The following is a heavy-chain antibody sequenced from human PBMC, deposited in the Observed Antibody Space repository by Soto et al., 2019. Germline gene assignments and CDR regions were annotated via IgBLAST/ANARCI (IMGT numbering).Heavy chain of an antibody. CDR3: VRHAQWIIRAY. Sequence: SGFTFSDYYMSWIRQAPGKGLEWVSYISSSGSTIYYADPVKGRFTISRDNAKNQFSLKLSSVTAADTAVYYCVRHAQWIIRAYWGQGSLVTVSS. D-gene: IGHD5-12*01. CDR1: GFTFSDYY. V-gene: IGHV3-11*04. CDR2: ISSSGSTI. J-gene: IGHJ4*02.